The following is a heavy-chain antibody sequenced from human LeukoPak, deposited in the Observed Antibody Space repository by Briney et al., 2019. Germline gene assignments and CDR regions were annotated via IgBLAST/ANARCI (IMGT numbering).Heavy chain of an antibody. V-gene: IGHV3-30*18. Sequence: GGSLRLSCAASGFTFNNYGMHWVRQAPGKGLEWVAVISYDGSNKYYGDSVKGRFTISRDNSKNTLYLQMNSLRAEDTAVYYCAKDFRPIAVPATQGLDYWGQGTLVTVSS. J-gene: IGHJ4*02. D-gene: IGHD6-19*01. CDR3: AKDFRPIAVPATQGLDY. CDR1: GFTFNNYG. CDR2: ISYDGSNK.